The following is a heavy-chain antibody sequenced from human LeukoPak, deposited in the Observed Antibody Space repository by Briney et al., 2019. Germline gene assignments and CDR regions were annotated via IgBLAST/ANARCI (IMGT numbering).Heavy chain of an antibody. CDR1: GFSFSTYA. V-gene: IGHV3-23*01. CDR3: AKGAGIAAAGIVF. D-gene: IGHD6-13*01. J-gene: IGHJ4*02. CDR2: ISGSGGST. Sequence: PGGSLRLSCAASGFSFSTYAMSWVRQVPGKGLEWVSAISGSGGSTYYADSVKGRFTISRDNSNNTLYLQMNSLRAEDTAVYYCAKGAGIAAAGIVFWGQGTLVTVSS.